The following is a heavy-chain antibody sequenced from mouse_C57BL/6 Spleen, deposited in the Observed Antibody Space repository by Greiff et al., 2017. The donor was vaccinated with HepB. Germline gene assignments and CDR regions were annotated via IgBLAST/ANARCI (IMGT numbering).Heavy chain of an antibody. CDR2: IYPGDGDT. D-gene: IGHD2-5*01. J-gene: IGHJ1*03. Sequence: VQLQQSGAELVKPGASVKISCKASGYAFSSYWMNWVKQRPGKGLEWIGQIYPGDGDTNYNGKFKGKATLTADKSSSTAYMQLSSLTSEDSAVYFCARGGYSNYGYFDVWGTGTTVTVSS. CDR1: GYAFSSYW. CDR3: ARGGYSNYGYFDV. V-gene: IGHV1-80*01.